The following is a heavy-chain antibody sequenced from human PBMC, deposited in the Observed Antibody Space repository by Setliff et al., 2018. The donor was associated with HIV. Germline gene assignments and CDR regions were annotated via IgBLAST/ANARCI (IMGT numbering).Heavy chain of an antibody. CDR2: IGGHGSII. V-gene: IGHV3-48*03. D-gene: IGHD3-16*01. J-gene: IGHJ4*02. CDR1: GLIFSSYE. CDR3: AAVPWGHSSLIIDH. Sequence: GGSLILSCAASGLIFSSYEMNWVRQAPGKGLEWISFIGGHGSIIHYADSVKGRFTISRDNAKNSVYLQMHSLRVEDTAVYYCAAVPWGHSSLIIDHWGQGTLVTVSS.